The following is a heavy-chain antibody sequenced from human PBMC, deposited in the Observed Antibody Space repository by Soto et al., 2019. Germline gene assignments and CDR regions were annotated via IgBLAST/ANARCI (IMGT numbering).Heavy chain of an antibody. V-gene: IGHV3-7*03. CDR3: ARDHDWLIPHYFDY. CDR2: IKQDGSEK. J-gene: IGHJ4*02. CDR1: GFTFSSYW. Sequence: LRLSCAASGFTFSSYWMSWVRQAPGKGLEWVANIKQDGSEKYYVDSVKGRFTTSRDNAKNSLYLQMNSLRAEDTAVYYCARDHDWLIPHYFDYWGQGTLVTVS. D-gene: IGHD3-9*01.